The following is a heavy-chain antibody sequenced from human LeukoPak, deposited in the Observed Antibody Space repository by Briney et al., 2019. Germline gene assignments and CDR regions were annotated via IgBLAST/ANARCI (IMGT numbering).Heavy chain of an antibody. D-gene: IGHD3-10*01. CDR3: ARQTFGVLYFDS. Sequence: SQTLSLTCSVSGGSISRGSYYWNWIRQPAGKGLEWMGRIYNSGSTNYNPSLKSRVTISTDMSKNQFSLKLTSVTAADTAVYYCARQTFGVLYFDSWGQGTLAIVSS. CDR1: GGSISRGSYY. J-gene: IGHJ4*02. V-gene: IGHV4-61*02. CDR2: IYNSGST.